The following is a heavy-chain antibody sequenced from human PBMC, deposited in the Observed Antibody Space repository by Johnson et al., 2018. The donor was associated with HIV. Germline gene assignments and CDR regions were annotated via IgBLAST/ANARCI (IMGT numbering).Heavy chain of an antibody. V-gene: IGHV3-20*04. J-gene: IGHJ3*02. CDR1: GLRFHEYG. Sequence: EVQLVESGVGVVRPGESLRLSCAASGLRFHEYGMTWVRQVPGKGPEWVSGSNWNGGSTGYGDSVKGRFTISRDNAKNSLYLQMNSLRVEDTALYYCARDRGRWSSGWYNDAFDIWGQGTMVTVSS. CDR2: SNWNGGST. CDR3: ARDRGRWSSGWYNDAFDI. D-gene: IGHD6-19*01.